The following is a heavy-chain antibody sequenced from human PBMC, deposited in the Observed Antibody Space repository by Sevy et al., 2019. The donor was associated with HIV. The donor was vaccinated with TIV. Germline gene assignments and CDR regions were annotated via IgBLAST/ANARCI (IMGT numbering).Heavy chain of an antibody. J-gene: IGHJ4*01. D-gene: IGHD3-22*01. V-gene: IGHV4-61*01. CDR1: GVSVSSDTYY. Sequence: SETLSLTCAVXGVSVSSDTYYWSWLRQPPGKGLEWIGYVYHTGSTNYSPSFKSRVTISVDTSKNQFSLRLFSVAAADTAVYYCAXEPYFFDKSGYYWDXXXXGALVTVSS. CDR2: VYHTGST. CDR3: AXEPYFFDKSGYYWDX.